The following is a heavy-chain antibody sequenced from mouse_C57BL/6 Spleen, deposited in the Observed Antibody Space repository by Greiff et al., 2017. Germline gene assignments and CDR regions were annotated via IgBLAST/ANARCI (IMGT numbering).Heavy chain of an antibody. D-gene: IGHD1-1*01. V-gene: IGHV1-61*01. J-gene: IGHJ2*01. Sequence: QVQLKQPGAELVRPGSSVKLSCKASGYTFTSYWMDWVKQRPGQGLEWIGNIYPSDSETHYNQKFKDKATLTVDKSSSTAYMQLSSLTSEDSAVYYCARKGSSSPLDYWGQGTTLTVSS. CDR3: ARKGSSSPLDY. CDR2: IYPSDSET. CDR1: GYTFTSYW.